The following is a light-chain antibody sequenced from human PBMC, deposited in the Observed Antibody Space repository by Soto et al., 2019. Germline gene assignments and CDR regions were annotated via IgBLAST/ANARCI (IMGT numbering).Light chain of an antibody. J-gene: IGLJ1*01. CDR1: SSDVGGYNY. Sequence: SVLTQPRSVSGSPGQSVTISCAGTSSDVGGYNYVSWYQQHPGKAPKLMIYDVSKRPSGVPDRFSGSKSGNTASLTISGLQAEDEADYYCCSCAGRYTYIFGTGTKVTVL. CDR2: DVS. CDR3: CSCAGRYTYI. V-gene: IGLV2-11*01.